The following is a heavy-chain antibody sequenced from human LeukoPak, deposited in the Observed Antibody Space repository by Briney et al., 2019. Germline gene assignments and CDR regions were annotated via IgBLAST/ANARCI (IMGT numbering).Heavy chain of an antibody. J-gene: IGHJ4*02. CDR2: IWYDGSNK. Sequence: PGRSLRLSCAASGFTFSSYGMHWVRQAPGKGLEGVAVIWYDGSNKYYADSVKGRFTISRDNSKNTLYLQMNSLRAEDTAVYYCARDLRQWLVGGYFDYWGQGTLVTVSS. V-gene: IGHV3-33*01. D-gene: IGHD6-19*01. CDR1: GFTFSSYG. CDR3: ARDLRQWLVGGYFDY.